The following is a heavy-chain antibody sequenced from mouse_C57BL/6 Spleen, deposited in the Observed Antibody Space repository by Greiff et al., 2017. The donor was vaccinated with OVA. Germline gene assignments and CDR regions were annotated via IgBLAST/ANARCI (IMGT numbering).Heavy chain of an antibody. CDR3: ARESSASGGYFDV. J-gene: IGHJ1*03. CDR2: IDPSDSET. Sequence: QVQLQQPGAELVRPGSSVKLSCKASGYTFTSYWMHWVKQRPIQGLEWIGNIDPSDSETHYNQKFKDKATLTVDKSSSTAYMQLSSLTSEDSAVYYCARESSASGGYFDVWGTGTTVTVSS. CDR1: GYTFTSYW. V-gene: IGHV1-52*01. D-gene: IGHD1-3*01.